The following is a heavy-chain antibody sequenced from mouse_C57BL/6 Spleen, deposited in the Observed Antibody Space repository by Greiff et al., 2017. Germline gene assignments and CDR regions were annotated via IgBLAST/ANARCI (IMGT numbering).Heavy chain of an antibody. CDR2: IYPRSGNT. CDR1: GYTFTSYG. V-gene: IGHV1-81*01. D-gene: IGHD2-3*01. CDR3: ERGDDGYPAWFAY. Sequence: VQLQQSGAELARPGASVKLSCKASGYTFTSYGISWVKQRTGQGLEWIGEIYPRSGNTYYNEKFKGKATLTADKSSSTAYMELRSLTSEDSAVYFCERGDDGYPAWFAYWGQGTLVTVSA. J-gene: IGHJ3*01.